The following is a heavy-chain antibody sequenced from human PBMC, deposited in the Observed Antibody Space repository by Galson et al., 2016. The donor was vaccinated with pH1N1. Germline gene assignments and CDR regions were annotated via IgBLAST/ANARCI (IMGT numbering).Heavy chain of an antibody. J-gene: IGHJ3*01. Sequence: RQAPGKGLEWMGDINPVFGTTNYAQRFQDRVTITAHDMELSGLRSEDTAIYYCATFSSSSSWRSLDVWGQGTTVTVSS. CDR3: ATFSSSSSWRSLDV. CDR2: INPVFGTT. V-gene: IGHV1-69*01. D-gene: IGHD6-6*01.